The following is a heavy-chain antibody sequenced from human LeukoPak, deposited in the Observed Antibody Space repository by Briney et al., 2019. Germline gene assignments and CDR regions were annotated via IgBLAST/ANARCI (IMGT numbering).Heavy chain of an antibody. V-gene: IGHV1-46*01. CDR3: ARDNSVGDNAWWFDP. CDR2: INPTGGST. Sequence: ASVKVSCKATGYTFTGYYMHWVRQAPGQGLEWMGLINPTGGSTGYAQKFQGRVTMTRDMSTSTDYMELSSLRSEDTAIYYCARDNSVGDNAWWFDPWGQGTLVTVSS. J-gene: IGHJ5*02. CDR1: GYTFTGYY. D-gene: IGHD1-26*01.